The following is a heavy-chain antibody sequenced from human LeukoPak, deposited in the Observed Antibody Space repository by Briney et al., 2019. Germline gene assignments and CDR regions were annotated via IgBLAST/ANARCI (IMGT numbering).Heavy chain of an antibody. Sequence: PSETLSLTCTVSGGSISSYYWSWIRQPPGKGLEWIGYIYYSGSTNYNPSLKSRVTISVDTSKNQFSLKLSSVTAADTAVYYCARHEGVIVPRYYFDYWGQGTLVTVSS. D-gene: IGHD3-16*02. CDR2: IYYSGST. CDR1: GGSISSYY. J-gene: IGHJ4*02. CDR3: ARHEGVIVPRYYFDY. V-gene: IGHV4-59*08.